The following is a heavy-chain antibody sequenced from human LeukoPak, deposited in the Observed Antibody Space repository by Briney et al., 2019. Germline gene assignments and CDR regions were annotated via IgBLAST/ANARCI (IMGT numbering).Heavy chain of an antibody. CDR2: IIPIFGTA. D-gene: IGHD1-26*01. CDR1: GGTFSSYA. CDR3: ASFATADAFDI. Sequence: SVKVSCKASGGTFSSYAISWVRQAPGRGLEWMGGIIPIFGTAHYAQKFQGRVTITADESTSTAYRELSSLRSEDAAVYYCASFATADAFDIWGEGTMVTVSS. V-gene: IGHV1-69*01. J-gene: IGHJ3*02.